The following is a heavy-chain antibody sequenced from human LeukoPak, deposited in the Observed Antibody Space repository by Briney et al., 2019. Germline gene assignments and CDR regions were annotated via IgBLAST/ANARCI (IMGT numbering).Heavy chain of an antibody. CDR2: ISWNSGSI. Sequence: GGSLRLSCAASGFTFDDYAMHWVRQAPGKGLEWVSGISWNSGSIGYADSVKDRFTISRDNAKNSLYLQMNSLRAEDTALYYCAKDMWSGGSLTEAFDIWGQGTMVTVSS. CDR1: GFTFDDYA. V-gene: IGHV3-9*01. D-gene: IGHD2-15*01. CDR3: AKDMWSGGSLTEAFDI. J-gene: IGHJ3*02.